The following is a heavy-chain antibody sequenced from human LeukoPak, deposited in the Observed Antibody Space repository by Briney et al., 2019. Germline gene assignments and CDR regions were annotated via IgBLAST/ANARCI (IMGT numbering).Heavy chain of an antibody. J-gene: IGHJ4*02. CDR1: GFTFSSFW. V-gene: IGHV3-7*01. CDR3: AGRPSSTIP. D-gene: IGHD5/OR15-5a*01. CDR2: INQDGSEK. Sequence: PGGSLRLSCAASGFTFSSFWMSWVRQAPGKGLEWVANINQDGSEKYCVDSVKGRFTISRDNAKNSLYLQMNSLGAEDTAVYYCAGRPSSTIPWGQRTLVTVSS.